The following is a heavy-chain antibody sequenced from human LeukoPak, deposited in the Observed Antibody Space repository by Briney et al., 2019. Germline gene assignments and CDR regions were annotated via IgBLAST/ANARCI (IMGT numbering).Heavy chain of an antibody. CDR2: ISGSGTTI. D-gene: IGHD6-6*01. V-gene: IGHV3-48*04. Sequence: GGSLRLSCAASGFTFSSYAMSWVRQAPGKGLEWVSDISGSGTTIYYADSVKGRFTISRDNAKNSLYLQMNSLRGEDTAVYYCARGGYSSSSVDYWGQGTLVTVSS. J-gene: IGHJ4*02. CDR3: ARGGYSSSSVDY. CDR1: GFTFSSYA.